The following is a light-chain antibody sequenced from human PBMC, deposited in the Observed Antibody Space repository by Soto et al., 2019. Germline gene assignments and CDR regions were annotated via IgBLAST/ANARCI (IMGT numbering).Light chain of an antibody. Sequence: DIQMTQSPSTLSASVGDRVTITCRASQTIDSCLAWYQQKPGKAPKLLIYGASNLETGVPSRFSGSGSGTEFTLTISSVRPDDFANYYCQQYNGYFGPGTKVDIK. CDR2: GAS. CDR3: QQYNGY. CDR1: QTIDSC. J-gene: IGKJ3*01. V-gene: IGKV1-5*01.